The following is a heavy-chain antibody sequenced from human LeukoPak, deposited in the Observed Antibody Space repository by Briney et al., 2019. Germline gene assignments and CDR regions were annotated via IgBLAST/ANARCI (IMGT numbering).Heavy chain of an antibody. CDR3: AKRGPTTVTTYYFDY. Sequence: GGSLILSCAASGFTFDDFAMSRVRQAPGKELEWVSAISGSGGSTYYADSVKGRFTISRDNSKNTLYLQMNSLRAEDTAVYYCAKRGPTTVTTYYFDYWGQGTLVTVSS. D-gene: IGHD4-17*01. V-gene: IGHV3-23*01. CDR1: GFTFDDFA. J-gene: IGHJ4*02. CDR2: ISGSGGST.